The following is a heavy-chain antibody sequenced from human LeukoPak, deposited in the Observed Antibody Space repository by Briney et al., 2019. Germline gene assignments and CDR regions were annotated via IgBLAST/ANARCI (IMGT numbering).Heavy chain of an antibody. J-gene: IGHJ5*02. V-gene: IGHV4-39*07. D-gene: IGHD1-1*01. CDR1: GGSISSSSYY. Sequence: SETLSLTCTVSGGSISSSSYYWGWIRQPPGKGLEWIGSIYYSGSTYYNPSLKSRVTMSVDKSKNQFSLNLSSVTAADTAVYYCAREGGPQSLRGTFDPWGQGALVTVSS. CDR3: AREGGPQSLRGTFDP. CDR2: IYYSGST.